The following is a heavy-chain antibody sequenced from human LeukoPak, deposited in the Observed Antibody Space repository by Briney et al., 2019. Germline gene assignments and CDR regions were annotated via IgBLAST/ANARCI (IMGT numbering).Heavy chain of an antibody. J-gene: IGHJ3*02. CDR2: IGTAGDT. V-gene: IGHV3-13*01. Sequence: PGGSLRLSCAASGLTFSSYDMHWVRQATGKGLEWVSAIGTAGDTYYPGSVKGRFTISGENAKNSLYLQMNSLRAGDTAVYYCARDGRTHAFDIWGQGTMVTVSS. CDR3: ARDGRTHAFDI. CDR1: GLTFSSYD.